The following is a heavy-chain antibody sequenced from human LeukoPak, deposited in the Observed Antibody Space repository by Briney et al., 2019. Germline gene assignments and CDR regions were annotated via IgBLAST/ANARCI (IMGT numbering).Heavy chain of an antibody. CDR3: ATNPTRSLTDEHFYYMDV. D-gene: IGHD4/OR15-4a*01. CDR1: GDRVSSNSAA. J-gene: IGHJ6*03. CDR2: TYYRSKWYN. V-gene: IGHV6-1*01. Sequence: SQTLSLTCAISGDRVSSNSAAWNWIRQSPSRGLEWLGRTYYRSKWYNDYAESVKSRITINPDTSKNQFSLQLNSVTPEDTAVYYCATNPTRSLTDEHFYYMDVWGKGTTVTVSS.